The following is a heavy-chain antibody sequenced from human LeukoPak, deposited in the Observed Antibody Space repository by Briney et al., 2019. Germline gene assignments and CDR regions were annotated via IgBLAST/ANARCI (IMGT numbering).Heavy chain of an antibody. D-gene: IGHD2-2*01. V-gene: IGHV4-39*07. J-gene: IGHJ4*02. CDR2: IYYSGST. CDR1: GGSISSSSYY. CDR3: AGCGISCYPDY. Sequence: KPSETLSLTCTVSGGSISSSSYYWGWIRQPPGKGLEWIGSIYYSGSTYYNPSLKSRVTISVDTSKNQFSLKLSSVTAADTAVYYCAGCGISCYPDYWGQGTLVTVSS.